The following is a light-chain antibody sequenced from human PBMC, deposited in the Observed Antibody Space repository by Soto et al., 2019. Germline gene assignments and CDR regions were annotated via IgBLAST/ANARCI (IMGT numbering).Light chain of an antibody. CDR1: RSNIGRNF. Sequence: QAVVTQSPSACGTPGQRVTISCSRSRSNIGRNFAYWYQHVTGTAPRLLIQRNNERPSGVPDRFSGSKSGTSVSLAISGLRSEDEATYYCAAWDDTLDAQVFGGGTKLTV. V-gene: IGLV1-47*01. CDR3: AAWDDTLDAQV. CDR2: RNN. J-gene: IGLJ3*02.